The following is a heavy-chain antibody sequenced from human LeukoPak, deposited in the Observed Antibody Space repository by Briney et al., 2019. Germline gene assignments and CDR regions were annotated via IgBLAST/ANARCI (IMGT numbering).Heavy chain of an antibody. J-gene: IGHJ4*02. V-gene: IGHV4-31*03. CDR3: ARDRPYDSSE. D-gene: IGHD3-22*01. CDR1: GGSISSGGYY. Sequence: SKTLSLTCTVSGGSISSGGYYWSWIRQHPGKGLEWIGYIYYSGSTYYNPSLKSRVTISVDTSKNQFSLKLSSVTAADTAVYYCARDRPYDSSEWGQGTLVTVSS. CDR2: IYYSGST.